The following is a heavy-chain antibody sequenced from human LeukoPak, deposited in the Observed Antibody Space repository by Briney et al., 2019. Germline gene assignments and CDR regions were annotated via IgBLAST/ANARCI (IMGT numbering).Heavy chain of an antibody. Sequence: PGGSLRLSCVVSGFTLSSRWMMWVRQAPGEGLEWMTNINRDGSEKNYVDSVKGRFTITRDNAENSLYLQMNSLKVEDSAIYYRATYDSWSGYNIAYWGQGTLVTVSS. J-gene: IGHJ4*02. CDR2: INRDGSEK. D-gene: IGHD3-3*01. CDR3: ATYDSWSGYNIAY. CDR1: GFTLSSRW. V-gene: IGHV3-7*03.